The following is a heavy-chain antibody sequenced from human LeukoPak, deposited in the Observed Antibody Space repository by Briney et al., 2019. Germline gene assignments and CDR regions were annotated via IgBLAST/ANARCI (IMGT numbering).Heavy chain of an antibody. CDR1: GFTSSNYV. J-gene: IGHJ4*02. V-gene: IGHV3-23*01. CDR3: AKGGGSYYHFDS. CDR2: ISGGGGST. D-gene: IGHD1-26*01. Sequence: GGSLRLSCSASGFTSSNYVMTWVRQAPGKGLEWVSAISGGGGSTYYADSVKGRFTISRDNSKNTLDLQMNTLRAEDTAVYYCAKGGGSYYHFDSWGQGTLVTVSS.